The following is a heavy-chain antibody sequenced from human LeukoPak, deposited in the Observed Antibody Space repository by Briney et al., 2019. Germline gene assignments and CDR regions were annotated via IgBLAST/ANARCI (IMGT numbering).Heavy chain of an antibody. CDR1: GYSISTGYY. D-gene: IGHD3-22*01. V-gene: IGHV4-38-2*02. Sequence: KPSETLSLTCTVSGYSISTGYYWDWIRQPPGKGLEWIGIIYYSGSTYYNPSLKSRVTISVDTSKNQFSLKLSSVTAADTAVYYCARERNYYDSSGYYLLYYFDYWGQGTLVTVSS. CDR3: ARERNYYDSSGYYLLYYFDY. CDR2: IYYSGST. J-gene: IGHJ4*02.